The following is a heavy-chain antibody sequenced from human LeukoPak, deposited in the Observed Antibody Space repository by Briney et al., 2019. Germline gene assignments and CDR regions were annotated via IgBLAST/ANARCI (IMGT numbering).Heavy chain of an antibody. V-gene: IGHV1-2*06. CDR2: INPNSGGT. J-gene: IGHJ4*02. CDR1: GYTFTGYY. D-gene: IGHD2-15*01. Sequence: ASVKVSCKASGYTFTGYYMHWVRQAPGQGLEWMGRINPNSGGTNYAQKFQGRVTMTRDTSISTAYMELSRLRSDDTAVYYCAGLGYCSGGSRYTNDYWGQGTLVTVSS. CDR3: AGLGYCSGGSRYTNDY.